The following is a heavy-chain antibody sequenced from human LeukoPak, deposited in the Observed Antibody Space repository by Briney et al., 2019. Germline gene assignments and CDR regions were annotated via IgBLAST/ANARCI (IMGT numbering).Heavy chain of an antibody. Sequence: PGGSLRLSCAASGFTFSSYAMSWVRQAPGKGLEWVSAISGSGGSTYYADSVKGRFTISRDNSKNTLYLQMNSLRAEDTAVYYCAKDATMGYDSSGYYYYFDYWGQGTLVTVSS. CDR3: AKDATMGYDSSGYYYYFDY. CDR1: GFTFSSYA. D-gene: IGHD3-22*01. V-gene: IGHV3-23*01. J-gene: IGHJ4*02. CDR2: ISGSGGST.